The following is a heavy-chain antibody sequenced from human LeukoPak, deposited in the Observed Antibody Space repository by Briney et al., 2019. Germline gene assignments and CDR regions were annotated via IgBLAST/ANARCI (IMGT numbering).Heavy chain of an antibody. CDR1: GGTFSSYA. Sequence: SVKVSCKASGGTFSSYAISWVRQAPGQGLEWMGGIIPIFGTANYAQKFQGRVTITADKSTSTAYMELSSLRSEDTAVYYCARGDYGDYISDYYYYGMEVWGKGTTVTVSS. CDR3: ARGDYGDYISDYYYYGMEV. J-gene: IGHJ6*04. CDR2: IIPIFGTA. V-gene: IGHV1-69*06. D-gene: IGHD4-17*01.